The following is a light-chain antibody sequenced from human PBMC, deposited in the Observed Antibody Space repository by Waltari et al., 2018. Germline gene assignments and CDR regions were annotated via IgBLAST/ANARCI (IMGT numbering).Light chain of an antibody. CDR3: QQYYSTPPT. CDR1: QSLLSRSASKNF. J-gene: IGKJ1*01. V-gene: IGKV4-1*01. Sequence: DIVMTQSPDSLAVSLGERATINCKSSQSLLSRSASKNFFAWYQQKPGHSPKLLIHWASTRESGVPDRFSGSGSGTDFTLTISTLQGEDVAVYFCQQYYSTPPTFGQGTKVDIK. CDR2: WAS.